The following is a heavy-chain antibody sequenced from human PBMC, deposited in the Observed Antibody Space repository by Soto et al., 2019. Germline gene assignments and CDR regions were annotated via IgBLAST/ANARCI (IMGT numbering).Heavy chain of an antibody. CDR1: GYTLTSYH. CDR2: INPRDGGT. Sequence: QVQLAQSGAEVKRPGASVKASCKASGYTLTSYHVHWVRQAPGQGLEWQGIINPRDGGTRYAQNHEQSLPMPRDSSTRTVYMKLSSLRSEDTGIYFCARVDYQSLDYWGQGAPVTVSS. CDR3: ARVDYQSLDY. V-gene: IGHV1-46*01. J-gene: IGHJ4*02. D-gene: IGHD3-10*01.